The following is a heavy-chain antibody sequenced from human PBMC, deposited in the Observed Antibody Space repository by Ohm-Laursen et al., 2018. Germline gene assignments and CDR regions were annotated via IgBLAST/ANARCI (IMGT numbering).Heavy chain of an antibody. V-gene: IGHV1-18*01. CDR1: GYTFDSFG. J-gene: IGHJ4*02. CDR2: ISPYSGQT. CDR3: ARGDTYGFDY. D-gene: IGHD3-10*01. Sequence: ASVKVSCKASGYTFDSFGITWVRQAPGQGLEWMGWISPYSGQTKYALKLQGRVTMTTDTSTSTAYMDVRGLRSDDTAVYYCARGDTYGFDYWGQGTLVTVSS.